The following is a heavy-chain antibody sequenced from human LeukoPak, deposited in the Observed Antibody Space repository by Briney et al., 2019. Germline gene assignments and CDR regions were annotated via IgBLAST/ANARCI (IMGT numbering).Heavy chain of an antibody. Sequence: PSETLSLTCTVSGGSISSYYWSCIRQPPGKGLEWIGYIYNSGSTNYTPSLKSRVTISIDTSKNQFSLKLSSVTAADTAVYYCAREGVAISFIDYWGQGTLVTVSS. CDR1: GGSISSYY. CDR3: AREGVAISFIDY. V-gene: IGHV4-59*01. CDR2: IYNSGST. D-gene: IGHD2-15*01. J-gene: IGHJ4*02.